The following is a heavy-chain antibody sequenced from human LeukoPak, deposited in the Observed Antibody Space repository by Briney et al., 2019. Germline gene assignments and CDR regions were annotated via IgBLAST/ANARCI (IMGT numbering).Heavy chain of an antibody. J-gene: IGHJ4*02. V-gene: IGHV4-30-4*01. CDR3: AREGVPAAHFDY. CDR1: GGSISSGDYY. Sequence: SQTLSLTCTVSGGSISSGDYYWSWISQPPGKGLEWIGYIYYSGSTYYNPSLKSRVTISVDTSKNQLSLKLSSVTAADTAVYYCAREGVPAAHFDYWGQGTLVTVSS. D-gene: IGHD2-2*01. CDR2: IYYSGST.